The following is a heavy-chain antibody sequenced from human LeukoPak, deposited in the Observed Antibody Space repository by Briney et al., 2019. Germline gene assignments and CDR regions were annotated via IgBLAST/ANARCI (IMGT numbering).Heavy chain of an antibody. CDR3: ARSHDYTNYVSP. D-gene: IGHD4-11*01. V-gene: IGHV1-2*02. CDR1: GFTFIGYY. CDR2: INPNGGET. J-gene: IGHJ5*02. Sequence: GASVKVSCKASGFTFIGYYIHWVRRAPGQRLEWMGWINPNGGETHYAQKFQGRVTLTTDTSLSTAYLGLSSLISDDTAVYYCARSHDYTNYVSPWGQGTLVTVSS.